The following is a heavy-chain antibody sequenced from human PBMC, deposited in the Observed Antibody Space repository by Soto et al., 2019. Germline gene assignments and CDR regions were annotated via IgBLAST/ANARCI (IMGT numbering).Heavy chain of an antibody. V-gene: IGHV3-30*19. CDR3: ASSYFYDSGGYYPFDY. CDR2: ISDDGNTK. CDR1: GFTFSGNW. Sequence: PGGSLRLSCAASGFTFSGNWMHWVRQVPGRGLEWVAVISDDGNTKYCADSVKGRFTISRDNSRNTLYLQIYSLRAEDAAVYYCASSYFYDSGGYYPFDYWGQGTRVTVSS. J-gene: IGHJ4*02. D-gene: IGHD3-22*01.